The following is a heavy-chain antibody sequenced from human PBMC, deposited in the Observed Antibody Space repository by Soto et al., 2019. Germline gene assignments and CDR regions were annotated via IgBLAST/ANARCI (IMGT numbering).Heavy chain of an antibody. CDR2: IIPIFGTA. J-gene: IGHJ3*02. Sequence: ASVKVSCKASGGTFSSYAISWVRQAPGQGLEWMGGIIPIFGTANYAQKFQGRVTITAGESTSTAYMELSSLRSEDTAVYYCARDRRAAGLLGDAFDIWGQGTMVTVSS. V-gene: IGHV1-69*13. CDR3: ARDRRAAGLLGDAFDI. D-gene: IGHD6-13*01. CDR1: GGTFSSYA.